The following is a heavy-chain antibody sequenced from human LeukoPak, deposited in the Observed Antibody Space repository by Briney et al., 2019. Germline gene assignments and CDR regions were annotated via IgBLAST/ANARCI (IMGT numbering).Heavy chain of an antibody. CDR1: GFTVSSNY. CDR2: IYSGGST. V-gene: IGHV3-66*01. J-gene: IGHJ4*02. Sequence: GGSLRLSCAASGFTVSSNYMSWVRQAPGKGLEWVSVIYSGGSTYYADSVKGRFTISRDNSKNTLYLQMNSLRAEDTAVYYRARDLPVGSSVWYYFDYWGQGTLVTVSS. CDR3: ARDLPVGSSVWYYFDY. D-gene: IGHD6-19*01.